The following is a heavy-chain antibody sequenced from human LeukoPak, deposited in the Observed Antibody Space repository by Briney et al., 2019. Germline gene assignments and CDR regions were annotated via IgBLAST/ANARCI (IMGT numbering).Heavy chain of an antibody. D-gene: IGHD6-19*01. V-gene: IGHV4-39*07. CDR3: ARGSIAVAVAADY. CDR2: LYYSGSA. CDR1: GVTISSSSYY. J-gene: IGHJ4*02. Sequence: SETLSLTCTVSGVTISSSSYYWGWIRQPPGKGLGWIGSLYYSGSAYYNPAIKSRVTISVDTAKNQFSLKLSSVTAADAAVYFCARGSIAVAVAADYWGQGTLVTVSS.